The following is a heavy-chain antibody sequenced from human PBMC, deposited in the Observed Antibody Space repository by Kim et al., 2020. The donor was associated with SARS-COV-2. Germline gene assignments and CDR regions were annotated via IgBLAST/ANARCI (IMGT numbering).Heavy chain of an antibody. J-gene: IGHJ5*02. CDR2: IYYSGST. D-gene: IGHD3-9*01. CDR3: ARQAGITIFGAGHNWFDP. V-gene: IGHV4-39*01. Sequence: SETLSLTCTVSGGSISSSSYYRGWIRQPPGKGLEWIGSIYYSGSTYYNPSLKSRVTISVDTSKNQFSLKLSSVTAADTAVYYCARQAGITIFGAGHNWFDPWGQGTLVTVSS. CDR1: GGSISSSSYY.